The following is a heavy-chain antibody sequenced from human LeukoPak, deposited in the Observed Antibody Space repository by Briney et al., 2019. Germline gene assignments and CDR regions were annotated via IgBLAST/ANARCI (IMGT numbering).Heavy chain of an antibody. CDR1: DGPIRSHY. CDR3: GRDALVGYFSYYYIDV. CDR2: ISNGGST. J-gene: IGHJ6*03. D-gene: IGHD2-15*01. V-gene: IGHV4-59*11. Sequence: SETLSLTCTVSDGPIRSHYWTWIRQSPVKGLEWIGDISNGGSTKYNPSLQSRVTISIDTSKSQFSLRLSSVTAADTAVYYCGRDALVGYFSYYYIDVWGKGITVTVSS.